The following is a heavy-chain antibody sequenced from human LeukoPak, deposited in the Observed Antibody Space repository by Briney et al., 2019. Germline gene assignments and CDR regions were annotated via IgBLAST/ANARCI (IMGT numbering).Heavy chain of an antibody. Sequence: GGSLRLSCAASGFTFSSYAMTWVRQAPGKGLEWVSGMSGSGGSAYYADSEKGRFTIPRDNSKNTLYLQMNSLRAEDTAVYYCAKARNLVVVPAIDYWGQGTLVTVSS. D-gene: IGHD2-2*01. CDR3: AKARNLVVVPAIDY. V-gene: IGHV3-23*01. J-gene: IGHJ4*02. CDR1: GFTFSSYA. CDR2: MSGSGGSA.